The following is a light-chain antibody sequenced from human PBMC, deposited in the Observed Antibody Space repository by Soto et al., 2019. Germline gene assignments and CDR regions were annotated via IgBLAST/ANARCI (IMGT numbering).Light chain of an antibody. J-gene: IGLJ7*01. CDR2: SNN. CDR3: AAWDDSLNGAV. CDR1: SSNIGSNT. Sequence: QSVLTQPPSASGTPGQRVTICCSGSSSNIGSNTVNWYQQLPGTAPKLLIYSNNQRPSGVPDRFSGSKSGTSASLAISGLQSEDEADYYCAAWDDSLNGAVFGGGTQLTVL. V-gene: IGLV1-44*01.